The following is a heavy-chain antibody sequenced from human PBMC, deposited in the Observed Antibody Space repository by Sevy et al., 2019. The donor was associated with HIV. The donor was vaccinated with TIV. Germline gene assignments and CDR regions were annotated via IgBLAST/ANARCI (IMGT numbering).Heavy chain of an antibody. D-gene: IGHD3-3*01. J-gene: IGHJ4*02. V-gene: IGHV3-15*07. CDR2: IKSQSDGGTI. Sequence: GGSLRLSCTASGFTFSNAWMNWVRQAPGKGLEWVGRIKSQSDGGTIDYAAPVKGRFTISRDDSKKTLFLQMNSLRSEDTAVYYCATKGGFWSGYQYFDSWGQGTLVTVSS. CDR1: GFTFSNAW. CDR3: ATKGGFWSGYQYFDS.